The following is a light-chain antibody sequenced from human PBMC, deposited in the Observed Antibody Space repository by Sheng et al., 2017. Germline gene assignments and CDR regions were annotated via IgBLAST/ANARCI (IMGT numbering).Light chain of an antibody. J-gene: IGLJ1*01. CDR3: GTWDSSLTSDV. Sequence: QSVLTQPPSVSAAPGQKVTVSCSGSRSNIGNNYVSWYQQLPGTAPKPTSSMKINKRPSGIPDRFSGSKSGTSATLGITALQTGDEADYYCGTWDSSLTSDVFGTGTKVTVL. V-gene: IGLV1-51*02. CDR2: KIN. CDR1: RSNIGNNY.